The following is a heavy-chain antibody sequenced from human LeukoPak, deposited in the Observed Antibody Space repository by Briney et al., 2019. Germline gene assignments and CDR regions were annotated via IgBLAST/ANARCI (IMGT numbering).Heavy chain of an antibody. CDR3: ARGATDVTRWFDP. Sequence: PGGSLRLSCAASGFTFNTYSMSWVRQAPGKGLEWVSIISRASESIFYADSVKGLFTISRDNAKNSLYLRMNGLRAEGTAVYYCARGATDVTRWFDPWGQGTRVTVSS. J-gene: IGHJ5*02. CDR2: ISRASESI. CDR1: GFTFNTYS. D-gene: IGHD1-1*01. V-gene: IGHV3-21*01.